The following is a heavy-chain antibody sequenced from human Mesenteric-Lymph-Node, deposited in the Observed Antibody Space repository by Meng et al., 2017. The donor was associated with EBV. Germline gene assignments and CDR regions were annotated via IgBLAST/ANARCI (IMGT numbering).Heavy chain of an antibody. D-gene: IGHD4-17*01. CDR2: VHHSGLT. Sequence: QVQERGSGLVTSVPTLSLSCAVSGGSVNSGGCSWSWIRQSPEKGLEWIGYVHHSGLTYYNPSLETRVIISLERSKNQFSLKLTSVTAADTAVYYCAGGDYVNQLNYWGQGTLVTVSS. CDR3: AGGDYVNQLNY. V-gene: IGHV4-30-2*06. J-gene: IGHJ4*02. CDR1: GGSVNSGGCS.